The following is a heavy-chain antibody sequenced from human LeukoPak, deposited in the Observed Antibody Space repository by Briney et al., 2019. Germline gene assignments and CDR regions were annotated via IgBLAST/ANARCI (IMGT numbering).Heavy chain of an antibody. D-gene: IGHD3-16*01. Sequence: SETLSLTCTVSGDSISSYYWSWIRQPPGKGLEWIGYIYYSGSTNYNPSLKSRVTISVDTSKNQFSLKLSSVTAADTAVYYCAGGGGRFDYWGQGTLVTVSS. CDR3: AGGGGRFDY. J-gene: IGHJ4*02. CDR1: GDSISSYY. CDR2: IYYSGST. V-gene: IGHV4-59*08.